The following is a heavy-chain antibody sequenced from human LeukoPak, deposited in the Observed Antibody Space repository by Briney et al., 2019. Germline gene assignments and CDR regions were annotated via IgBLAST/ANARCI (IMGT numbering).Heavy chain of an antibody. CDR1: GFTFSSYE. V-gene: IGHV3-48*03. CDR3: ARMLAFCFDY. J-gene: IGHJ4*02. Sequence: GGSLRLSCAASGFTFSSYEMNWVRQTPGKGLEWVSSTSSSSSSIYYADSVKGRFTISRDNAKNSLYLQMNSLRAEDMAVYYCARMLAFCFDYWGQGTLVTVSS. CDR2: TSSSSSSI. D-gene: IGHD3-3*02.